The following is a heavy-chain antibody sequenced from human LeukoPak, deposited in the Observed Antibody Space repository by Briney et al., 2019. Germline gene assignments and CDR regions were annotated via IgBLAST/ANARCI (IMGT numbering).Heavy chain of an antibody. CDR2: IRYDGINE. CDR1: AFNFNVYG. D-gene: IGHD4-17*01. Sequence: GGSLRLSCAASAFNFNVYGMHWVRQAPGKGLEWVAFIRYDGINEFYADSVKGRFTISSDNSENTVYLQMNSLRPEDTAVYYCAKRRGSYSDTPVGSIGSWGQGTQVTVS. V-gene: IGHV3-30*02. CDR3: AKRRGSYSDTPVGSIGS. J-gene: IGHJ4*02.